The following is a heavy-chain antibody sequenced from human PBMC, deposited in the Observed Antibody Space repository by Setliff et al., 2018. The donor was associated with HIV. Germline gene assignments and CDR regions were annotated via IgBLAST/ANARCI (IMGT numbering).Heavy chain of an antibody. CDR3: ATGWDTLLNP. J-gene: IGHJ5*02. V-gene: IGHV4-59*11. D-gene: IGHD1-26*01. CDR2: IYYSGST. CDR1: GGSISSHY. Sequence: KPSETLSLTCTVSGGSISSHYWSWIRQPPGKGLEWIGYIYYSGSTNYNPSLKSRVTISVDTSKNQFSLKLSSVTAADTAVYYCATGWDTLLNPWGQGTLVTVSS.